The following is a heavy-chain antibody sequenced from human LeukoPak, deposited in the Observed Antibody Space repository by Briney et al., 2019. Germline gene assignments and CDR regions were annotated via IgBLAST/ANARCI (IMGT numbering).Heavy chain of an antibody. CDR3: ARGRVGANLLDV. CDR2: IWPSVGNT. D-gene: IGHD1-26*01. J-gene: IGHJ6*04. V-gene: IGHV1-46*01. CDR1: GDTFTSYY. Sequence: ASVKVSCKACGDTFTSYYMHWVRQAPGEGLEWVGMIWPSVGNTNYAQNFQGRVTMARDTATSTVYMELSSLRSEDTAVYYCARGRVGANLLDVWGKGTTATVSS.